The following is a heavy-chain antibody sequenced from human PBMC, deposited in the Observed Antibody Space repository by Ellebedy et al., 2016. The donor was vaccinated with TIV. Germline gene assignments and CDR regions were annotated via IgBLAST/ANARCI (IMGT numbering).Heavy chain of an antibody. J-gene: IGHJ5*02. Sequence: PGGSLRLSCAASGISLRSYAMSWVRQAPGKGLEWVSTLGGSGGTTYYGDSVKGRFTISRDTSRNTLYLQMGSLRAEDTAVYYCAKIPVAYNWNYADDHWGQGTLVTVSS. CDR2: LGGSGGTT. D-gene: IGHD1-7*01. CDR3: AKIPVAYNWNYADDH. CDR1: GISLRSYA. V-gene: IGHV3-23*01.